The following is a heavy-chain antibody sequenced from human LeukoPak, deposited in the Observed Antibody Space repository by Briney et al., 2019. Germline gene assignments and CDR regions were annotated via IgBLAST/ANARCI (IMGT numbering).Heavy chain of an antibody. CDR2: ISSNGGST. CDR3: ARGPYGQGGMDV. CDR1: GFTFSSYA. V-gene: IGHV3-64*01. J-gene: IGHJ6*02. D-gene: IGHD3-10*01. Sequence: PGGSLRLSCAASGFTFSSYAMHWVRQAPGKGLEYVSAISSNGGSTYYANSVKGRFTISRDNSKNTLYLQMGSLRAEDMAVYYCARGPYGQGGMDVWGQGTTVTVSS.